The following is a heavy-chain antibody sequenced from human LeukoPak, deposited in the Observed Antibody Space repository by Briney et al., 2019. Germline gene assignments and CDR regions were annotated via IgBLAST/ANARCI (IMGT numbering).Heavy chain of an antibody. J-gene: IGHJ4*02. Sequence: GGSLRLSCAASGLTFSSYSMNWVRQAPGKGLEWVSSISSSSSYIYYADSVKGRFTISRDNAKNSLYLQMNSLRAEDTAVYYCARDRYYYDSSGYYYFDYWGQGTLVTVSS. D-gene: IGHD3-22*01. CDR3: ARDRYYYDSSGYYYFDY. CDR2: ISSSSSYI. CDR1: GLTFSSYS. V-gene: IGHV3-21*01.